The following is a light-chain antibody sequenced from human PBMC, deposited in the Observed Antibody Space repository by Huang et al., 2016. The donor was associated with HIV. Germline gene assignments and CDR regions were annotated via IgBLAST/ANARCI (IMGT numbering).Light chain of an antibody. CDR3: QQSYNLPYT. Sequence: DIQMTQSPPSLSASLGDRVTITYRASQSITTYLNWYRHKPGEAPELPIHATSTLQNGVPSRFSGGGSGTDFTLTITNLQPEDVASYYCQQSYNLPYTFGRGPRWTSN. J-gene: IGKJ2*01. CDR1: QSITTY. V-gene: IGKV1-39*01. CDR2: ATS.